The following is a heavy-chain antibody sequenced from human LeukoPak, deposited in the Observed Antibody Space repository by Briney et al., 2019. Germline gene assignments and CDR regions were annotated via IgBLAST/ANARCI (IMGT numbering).Heavy chain of an antibody. CDR1: GYTFTGYY. CDR3: ARRGIAVAGVNWYFDL. J-gene: IGHJ2*01. CDR2: INPNSSGT. D-gene: IGHD6-19*01. V-gene: IGHV1-2*02. Sequence: GASVKVSCKASGYTFTGYYMHWVRQAPGQGLEWMGWINPNSSGTNYAQKFQGRVNMSRDMCISTAYMELSRLRSDDTAVYYCARRGIAVAGVNWYFDLWGRGTLVTVSS.